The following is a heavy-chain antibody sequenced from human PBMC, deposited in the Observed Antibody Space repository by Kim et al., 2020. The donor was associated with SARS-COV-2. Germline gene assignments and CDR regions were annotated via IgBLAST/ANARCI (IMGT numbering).Heavy chain of an antibody. Sequence: GGSLRLSCAASGFTFSGYGMHWVRQAPGKGLEWVAVIWYDGSNKYYADSVKGRFTISRDNSKNTLYLQMNSLRAEDTAVYFCARAYIVVVPAAMPDYWGQGTLVTVSS. CDR1: GFTFSGYG. CDR3: ARAYIVVVPAAMPDY. D-gene: IGHD2-2*01. J-gene: IGHJ4*02. CDR2: IWYDGSNK. V-gene: IGHV3-33*01.